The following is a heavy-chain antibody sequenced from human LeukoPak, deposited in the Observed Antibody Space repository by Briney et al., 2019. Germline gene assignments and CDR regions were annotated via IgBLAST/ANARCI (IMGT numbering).Heavy chain of an antibody. Sequence: GGSLRLSCAASGFTFSGYAMSWVRQAPGKGLEWVSAISGSGGSTYYADSVKGRFTISRDNSKNTLYLQMNSLRAEDTAVYYCAKVLVSTYYDILTGHGIIDYWGQGTLVTVSS. J-gene: IGHJ4*02. CDR3: AKVLVSTYYDILTGHGIIDY. V-gene: IGHV3-23*01. D-gene: IGHD3-9*01. CDR2: ISGSGGST. CDR1: GFTFSGYA.